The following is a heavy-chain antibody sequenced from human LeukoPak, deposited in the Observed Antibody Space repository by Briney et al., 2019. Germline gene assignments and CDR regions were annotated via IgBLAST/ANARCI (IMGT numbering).Heavy chain of an antibody. CDR1: GGSISSGSYY. CDR2: IYTSGST. D-gene: IGHD3-3*01. CDR3: ARDGPNYDFWSGYYYYYYMDV. V-gene: IGHV4-61*02. J-gene: IGHJ6*03. Sequence: PSQTLPLTCTVSGGSISSGSYYWSWIRQPAGKGLEWIGRIYTSGSTNYNPSLKSRVTISVDTSKNQFSLKLSSVTAADTAVYYCARDGPNYDFWSGYYYYYYMDVWGKGTTVTVSS.